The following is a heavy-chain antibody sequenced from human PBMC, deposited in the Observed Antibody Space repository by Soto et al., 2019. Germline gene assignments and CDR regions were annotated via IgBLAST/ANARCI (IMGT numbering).Heavy chain of an antibody. Sequence: ASVKVSCKASGYTFTKYDINWVRQAPGQGLEWMGWMNPNSGNTGYAQKFQGRVTMTRSTSLNTAYMELSSLRSDDTAVYYCARAGDCSSSSCHHYYYYMDVWGIGTTVTVSS. V-gene: IGHV1-8*01. CDR1: GYTFTKYD. CDR3: ARAGDCSSSSCHHYYYYMDV. CDR2: MNPNSGNT. J-gene: IGHJ6*03. D-gene: IGHD2-2*01.